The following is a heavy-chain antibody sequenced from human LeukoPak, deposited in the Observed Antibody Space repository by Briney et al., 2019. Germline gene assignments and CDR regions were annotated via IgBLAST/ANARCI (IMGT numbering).Heavy chain of an antibody. Sequence: SETLSLTCTVSGGSVSSSFSYWNWIRQPPGKGLEWIGYLHYTGSTNYNPSLKSRVTISADTSKNQFSLKLSSVTAADTAVYYCARDRGCYFCYWGQGTLVTVSS. CDR2: LHYTGST. D-gene: IGHD6-19*01. CDR1: GGSVSSSFSY. V-gene: IGHV4-61*01. J-gene: IGHJ4*02. CDR3: ARDRGCYFCY.